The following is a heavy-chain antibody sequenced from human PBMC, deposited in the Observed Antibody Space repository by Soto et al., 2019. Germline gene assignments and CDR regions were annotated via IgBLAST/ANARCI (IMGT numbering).Heavy chain of an antibody. J-gene: IGHJ6*02. CDR2: ISAYNGNT. V-gene: IGHV1-18*01. Sequence: QVQLVQSGAEVKKPGASVKVSCKASGYTFTSYGVTWVRQAAGQVLEWMGWISAYNGNTNYTQKLQGRVTMTTDTPTSTAYKELRSMRSEDTAMYYCARDRGANGMTVWGQGPTATVSS. CDR1: GYTFTSYG. CDR3: ARDRGANGMTV.